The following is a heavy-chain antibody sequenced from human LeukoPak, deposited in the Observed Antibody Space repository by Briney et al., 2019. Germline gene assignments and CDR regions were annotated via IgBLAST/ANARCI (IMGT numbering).Heavy chain of an antibody. V-gene: IGHV3-30*19. Sequence: PGGSLRLSCEASGFTFSNYGMNWVRQAPGKGLEWVALISYDGSSEYYADSVKGRFTISRDNSKNTLYLQMNSLRPDDTGIFYCAKDEHLSFQDWGQGTLVTVSS. J-gene: IGHJ4*02. CDR3: AKDEHLSFQD. D-gene: IGHD1/OR15-1a*01. CDR1: GFTFSNYG. CDR2: ISYDGSSE.